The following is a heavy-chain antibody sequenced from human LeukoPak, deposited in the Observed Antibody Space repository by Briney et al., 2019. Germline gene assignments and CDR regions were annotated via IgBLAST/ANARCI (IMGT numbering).Heavy chain of an antibody. D-gene: IGHD3-16*02. CDR1: GFTFSDYY. Sequence: GGSLRLSCAASGFTFSDYYMSWIRQAPGKGLEWVSYISSSGSTIYYADSVKGRFTISRDNAKNSLYLQMNSLRAEDTAVYYCARTSMITFGGVIVPDAFDIWGQGTMVTVSS. V-gene: IGHV3-11*01. J-gene: IGHJ3*02. CDR3: ARTSMITFGGVIVPDAFDI. CDR2: ISSSGSTI.